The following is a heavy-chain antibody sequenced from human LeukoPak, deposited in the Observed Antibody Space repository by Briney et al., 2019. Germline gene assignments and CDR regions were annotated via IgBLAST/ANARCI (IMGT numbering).Heavy chain of an antibody. J-gene: IGHJ4*02. V-gene: IGHV4-34*01. CDR2: INHSGST. CDR3: ARGVATVVTPTSQIDY. Sequence: SETLSLTCAVYGGSFSGCYWSWIRQPPGKGLEWIGEINHSGSTNYNPSLKSRVTISVDTSKNQFSLKLSSVTAADTAVYYCARGVATVVTPTSQIDYWGQGTLVTVSS. D-gene: IGHD4-23*01. CDR1: GGSFSGCY.